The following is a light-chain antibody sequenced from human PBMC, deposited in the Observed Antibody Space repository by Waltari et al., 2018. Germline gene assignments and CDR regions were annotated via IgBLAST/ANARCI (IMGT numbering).Light chain of an antibody. CDR3: CSYAGSYTWV. CDR1: SSDVGGDHY. J-gene: IGLJ3*02. V-gene: IGLV2-11*01. Sequence: QSALTQPRSVSGSPGQSVPISCTGTSSDVGGDHYVSRYQQHPGKAPKLMIYDVTKRPSGVPDRFSGSKSGNTASLTISGLQADDEADYYCCSYAGSYTWVFGGGTKLTVL. CDR2: DVT.